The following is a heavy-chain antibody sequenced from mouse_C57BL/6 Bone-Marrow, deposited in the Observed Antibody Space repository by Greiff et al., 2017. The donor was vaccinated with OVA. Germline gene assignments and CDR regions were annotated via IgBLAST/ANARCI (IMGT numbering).Heavy chain of an antibody. CDR1: GYTFTDYY. Sequence: EVQLQQSGPELVKPGASVKISCKASGYTFTDYYMNWVKQSHGKSLEWIGDINPNNGGTSYNQKFKGKATLTVDKSSSTAYMELRSLTSEYSAVYYCARIGGTGSWFAYWGQGTLVTVSA. D-gene: IGHD4-1*01. V-gene: IGHV1-26*01. CDR3: ARIGGTGSWFAY. CDR2: INPNNGGT. J-gene: IGHJ3*01.